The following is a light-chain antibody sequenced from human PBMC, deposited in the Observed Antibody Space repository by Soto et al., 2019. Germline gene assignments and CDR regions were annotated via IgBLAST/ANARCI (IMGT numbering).Light chain of an antibody. CDR1: NIGSKS. V-gene: IGLV3-21*02. CDR3: QVWDSGSDHYV. CDR2: DDS. Sequence: SYGLTQPPSVSVAPGQTARITFGGKNIGSKSVHWYQQKPGQAPVLVVCDDSVRPSGIPERFSGSNSGNTATLTISRVEAGDEADYYCQVWDSGSDHYVFGTGTKVTVL. J-gene: IGLJ1*01.